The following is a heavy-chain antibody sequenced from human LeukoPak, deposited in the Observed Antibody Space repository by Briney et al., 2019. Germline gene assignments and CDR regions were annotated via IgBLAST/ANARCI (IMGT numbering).Heavy chain of an antibody. V-gene: IGHV3-33*01. CDR3: ARDLKSGAFDY. J-gene: IGHJ4*02. CDR1: GFTFRNYG. CDR2: IWSDGSNK. Sequence: GGSLRLSCAASGFTFRNYGMHWVRQAPGKGLEWVAIIWSDGSNKYYADPVKGRFTISGDNSRNTLYLEMNSLRAEDTALYYCARDLKSGAFDYWGQGTLVTVSS. D-gene: IGHD3-10*01.